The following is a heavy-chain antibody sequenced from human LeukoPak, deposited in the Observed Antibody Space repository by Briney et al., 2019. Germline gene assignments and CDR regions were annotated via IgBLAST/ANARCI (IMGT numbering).Heavy chain of an antibody. CDR2: IYYSGST. Sequence: PSETLSLTCTASGGSVSSGSYYWSWIRQPPGKGLEWIGYIYYSGSTNYNPSLKSRVTISVDTSKNQFSLKLSSVTAADTAVYYCARDRGTMVRGVMNYYYYGMDVWGQGTTVTVSS. J-gene: IGHJ6*02. V-gene: IGHV4-61*01. CDR1: GGSVSSGSYY. D-gene: IGHD3-10*01. CDR3: ARDRGTMVRGVMNYYYYGMDV.